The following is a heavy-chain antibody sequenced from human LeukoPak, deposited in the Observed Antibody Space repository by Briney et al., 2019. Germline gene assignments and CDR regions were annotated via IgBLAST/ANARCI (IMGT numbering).Heavy chain of an antibody. D-gene: IGHD3-10*01. V-gene: IGHV3-23*01. Sequence: GGSLRLTFAASGFTLSNYAMNWVRQAPGKGLEWVSSISNSGSDTYYADSVKGRFTISRDNSKNTVYLQMNSLTAEDTAVYYCAKGSYYYSNYYAYYMDVWGKGTTVTVSS. J-gene: IGHJ6*03. CDR1: GFTLSNYA. CDR3: AKGSYYYSNYYAYYMDV. CDR2: ISNSGSDT.